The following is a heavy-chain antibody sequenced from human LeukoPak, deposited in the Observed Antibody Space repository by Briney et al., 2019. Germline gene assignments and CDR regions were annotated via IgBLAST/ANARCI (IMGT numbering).Heavy chain of an antibody. CDR1: GFPSSSYA. V-gene: IGHV3-23*01. CDR2: IGGSGGTT. CDR3: ARDVERRVGGYYYYMDV. Sequence: GGSLRLSCAASGFPSSSYAMSWVRQAPGKGLGWVSAIGGSGGTTYYADSVKGRFTISRDNSKNTLYLQMNSLRAEDTAVYYCARDVERRVGGYYYYMDVWGKGTTVTVSS. D-gene: IGHD1-1*01. J-gene: IGHJ6*03.